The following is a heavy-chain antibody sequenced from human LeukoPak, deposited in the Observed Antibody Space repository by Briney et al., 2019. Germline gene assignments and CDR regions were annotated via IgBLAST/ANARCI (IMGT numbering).Heavy chain of an antibody. D-gene: IGHD6-19*01. CDR3: ARGGFVEGWPYYYYYYMDV. CDR1: GGTFSSYA. Sequence: ASVKVSCKASGGTFSSYAISWVRQAPGQGLEWMGGIIPIFGTANYAQKFQGRVTITADESTSTAYMVLSSLRSEDTAVYYCARGGFVEGWPYYYYYYMDVWGKGTTVTISS. J-gene: IGHJ6*03. CDR2: IIPIFGTA. V-gene: IGHV1-69*13.